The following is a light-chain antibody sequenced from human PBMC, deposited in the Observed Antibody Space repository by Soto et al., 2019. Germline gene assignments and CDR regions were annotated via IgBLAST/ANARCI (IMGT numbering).Light chain of an antibody. CDR2: DVS. V-gene: IGLV2-14*01. J-gene: IGLJ1*01. CDR1: SSDVGGYNF. CDR3: ASYTTGDTEV. Sequence: QSALTQPASVSGSPGQSIAISCTGTSSDVGGYNFVSWYQQHPDTAPKLLIYDVSKRPSGVSNRFSGSKSGTTASLTISGLQAEDEADYYCASYTTGDTEVFGTGTKLTVL.